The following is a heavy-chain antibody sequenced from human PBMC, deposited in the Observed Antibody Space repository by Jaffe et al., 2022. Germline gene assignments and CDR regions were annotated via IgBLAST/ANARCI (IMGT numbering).Heavy chain of an antibody. CDR2: INHSGST. J-gene: IGHJ1*01. D-gene: IGHD2-15*01. Sequence: QVQLQQWGAGLLKPSETLSLTCAVYGGSFSGYYWSWIRQPPGKGLEWIGEINHSGSTNYNPSLKSRVTISVDTSKNQFSLKLSSVTAADTAVYYCARGFSPKPYCSGGSCYSGDIQHWGQGTLVTVSS. CDR1: GGSFSGYY. V-gene: IGHV4-34*01. CDR3: ARGFSPKPYCSGGSCYSGDIQH.